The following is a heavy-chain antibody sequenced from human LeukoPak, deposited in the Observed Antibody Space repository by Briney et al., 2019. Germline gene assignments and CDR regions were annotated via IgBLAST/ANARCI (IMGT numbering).Heavy chain of an antibody. V-gene: IGHV3-64D*06. CDR3: VKVIGDILTSFDY. CDR1: GFTFSSYA. J-gene: IGHJ4*02. D-gene: IGHD3-9*01. Sequence: PGGSLRLSCSASGFTFSSYAMHWVRQAPGKGLEYVSAISSNGGSTYYADSVKGRFTISRDNSKNTLYLQMSSLRAEDTAVYYCVKVIGDILTSFDYWGQGTLVTVSS. CDR2: ISSNGGST.